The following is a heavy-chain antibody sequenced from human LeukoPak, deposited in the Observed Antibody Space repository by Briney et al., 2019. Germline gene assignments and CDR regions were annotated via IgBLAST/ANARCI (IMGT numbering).Heavy chain of an antibody. CDR3: ASNVDDYSNWFDP. D-gene: IGHD4-11*01. CDR2: IYYSGST. Sequence: SETLSLTCTVSGGSISSYYWSWIRQPPGKGLEWIGYIYYSGSTNYNPSIKSRVTISVDTSKNQFSLKLSSVTAADTAVYYCASNVDDYSNWFDPWGQGTLVTVSS. CDR1: GGSISSYY. V-gene: IGHV4-59*01. J-gene: IGHJ5*02.